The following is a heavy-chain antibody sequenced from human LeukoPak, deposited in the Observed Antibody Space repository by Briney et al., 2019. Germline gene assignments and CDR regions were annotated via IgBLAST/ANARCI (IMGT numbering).Heavy chain of an antibody. V-gene: IGHV3-33*06. Sequence: GGSLRLSCAASGFTFSHYGMHWVRQTPGAGLEWVAVIWSDGSDKYYAKSVKGRFTISRDNSKNSLFLQMNSLRAEDAAVYYCAKDAQRGFDYSNSLQNWGQGILVTVSS. D-gene: IGHD4-11*01. CDR3: AKDAQRGFDYSNSLQN. CDR1: GFTFSHYG. CDR2: IWSDGSDK. J-gene: IGHJ1*01.